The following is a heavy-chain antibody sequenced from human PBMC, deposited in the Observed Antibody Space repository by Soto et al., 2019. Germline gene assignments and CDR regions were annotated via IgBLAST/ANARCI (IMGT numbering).Heavy chain of an antibody. Sequence: PGGSLILSCAASGFTFSSHWMHWVRQAPGKGLVWVSRINGDGSSTSYADSVKGRFTISRDNAKNMLYLQVNSLRADDTAVYYCAGSPGLSRISGTTLGAWGQGTLVTVS. J-gene: IGHJ5*01. CDR1: GFTFSSHW. CDR2: INGDGSST. V-gene: IGHV3-74*01. D-gene: IGHD1-7*01. CDR3: AGSPGLSRISGTTLGA.